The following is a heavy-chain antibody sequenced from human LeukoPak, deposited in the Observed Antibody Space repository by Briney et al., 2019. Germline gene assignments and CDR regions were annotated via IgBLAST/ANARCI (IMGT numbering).Heavy chain of an antibody. CDR1: GYSISSGYY. CDR3: ARAPMVRGVMSAFDI. D-gene: IGHD3-10*01. CDR2: IYHSGST. J-gene: IGHJ3*02. Sequence: SETLSLTCAVSGYSISSGYYWGWIRQPPGKGLDWIGSIYHSGSTYYNPPLKSRVTISVDTSKNQFSLKLSSVTAADTGVYYCARAPMVRGVMSAFDIWGQGTMVSVSS. V-gene: IGHV4-38-2*01.